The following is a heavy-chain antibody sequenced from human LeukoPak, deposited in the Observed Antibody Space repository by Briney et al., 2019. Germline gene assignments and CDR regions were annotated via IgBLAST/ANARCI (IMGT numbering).Heavy chain of an antibody. CDR2: ISYDGSNK. CDR3: AKDSQWLVHPRDYYYGMDV. CDR1: GFXFSNYG. D-gene: IGHD6-19*01. Sequence: GGSLRLSCAASGFXFSNYGIHWVRQAPGKGLEWVAFISYDGSNKYYADSVKGRFTISGDNSKNTLYLQMNSLRAEDTAVYYCAKDSQWLVHPRDYYYGMDVWGQGTTVTVSS. J-gene: IGHJ6*02. V-gene: IGHV3-30*18.